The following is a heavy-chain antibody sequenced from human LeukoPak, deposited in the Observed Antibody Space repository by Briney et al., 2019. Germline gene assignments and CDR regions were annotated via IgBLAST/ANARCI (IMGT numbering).Heavy chain of an antibody. V-gene: IGHV3-23*01. D-gene: IGHD1-26*01. Sequence: PGGSLRLSCAASGFTFSSYAMSWVRQAPGKGLEWVSAISGSGGSTYYADSVKGRFTISRDNAKNSLCLQMNSLRAEDTAVYYCARLLLYYYYYYMDVWGKGTTVTVSS. CDR3: ARLLLYYYYYYMDV. CDR1: GFTFSSYA. CDR2: ISGSGGST. J-gene: IGHJ6*03.